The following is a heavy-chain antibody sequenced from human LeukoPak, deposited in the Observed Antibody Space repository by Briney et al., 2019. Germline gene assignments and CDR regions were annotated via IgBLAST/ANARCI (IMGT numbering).Heavy chain of an antibody. CDR3: ARILE. J-gene: IGHJ4*02. Sequence: PGGSLRLSCAASGFTFSTYYMHWVRQVPGKGLVWVSRITGDGTTTTYADSVKGRFTISRDNAKNSLYLQMNSLRAEDTAVYYCARILEWGQGTLVTVSS. CDR2: ITGDGTTT. V-gene: IGHV3-74*01. CDR1: GFTFSTYY.